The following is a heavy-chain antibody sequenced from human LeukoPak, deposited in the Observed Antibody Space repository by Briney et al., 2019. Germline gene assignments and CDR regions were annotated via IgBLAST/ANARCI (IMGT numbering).Heavy chain of an antibody. CDR3: ARSKGIAVAGSKFDY. V-gene: IGHV4-39*07. D-gene: IGHD6-19*01. J-gene: IGHJ4*02. CDR2: IYYSGST. CDR1: GGSISSSSYY. Sequence: SETLSLTCTVSGGSISSSSYYWGWIRQPPGKGLEWIGSIYYSGSTYYNPSLKSRVTISVDRSKNQFSLKLSSVTAADTAVYYCARSKGIAVAGSKFDYWGQGTLVTVSS.